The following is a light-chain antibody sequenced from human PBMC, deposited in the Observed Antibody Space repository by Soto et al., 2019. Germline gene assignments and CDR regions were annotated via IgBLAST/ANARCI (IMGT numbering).Light chain of an antibody. CDR2: DAS. Sequence: EIVLTQSPGTLSLSPGERATLSCRASQSVSSTYLAWYQQKPGQAPRLLIYDASRRATGIPDRFSGSGSGTDFTLTISRLEPEDFAVYYCQQHGSSPGLFTFGPGTKVDIK. V-gene: IGKV3-20*01. CDR3: QQHGSSPGLFT. J-gene: IGKJ3*01. CDR1: QSVSSTY.